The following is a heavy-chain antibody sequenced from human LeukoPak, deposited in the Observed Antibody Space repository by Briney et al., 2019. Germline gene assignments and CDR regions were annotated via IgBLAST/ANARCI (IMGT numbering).Heavy chain of an antibody. J-gene: IGHJ4*02. CDR2: IYSGGST. CDR1: GFTVSSNY. D-gene: IGHD3-22*01. V-gene: IGHV3-66*01. Sequence: GGSLRLSCAASGFTVSSNYMSWVRQAPGKGLEWVSVIYSGGSTYYADSVKGRFTISRDNSKNTLYLQMNSLRAEDTAVYYCARDGISYDSSGYYYFWGQGTLVTVSS. CDR3: ARDGISYDSSGYYYF.